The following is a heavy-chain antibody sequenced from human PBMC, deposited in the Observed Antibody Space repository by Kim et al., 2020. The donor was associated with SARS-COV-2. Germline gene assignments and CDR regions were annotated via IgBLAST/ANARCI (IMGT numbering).Heavy chain of an antibody. V-gene: IGHV4-39*07. Sequence: SETLSLTCTVSGGSISSSSYYWGWIRQPPGKGLEWIGSIYYSGSTYYNPSLKSRVTISVDTSKNQFSLKLSSVTAADTAVYYCARVILNWGSSWPWGDWGQGTLVTVSS. CDR2: IYYSGST. J-gene: IGHJ4*02. CDR3: ARVILNWGSSWPWGD. CDR1: GGSISSSSYY. D-gene: IGHD6-13*01.